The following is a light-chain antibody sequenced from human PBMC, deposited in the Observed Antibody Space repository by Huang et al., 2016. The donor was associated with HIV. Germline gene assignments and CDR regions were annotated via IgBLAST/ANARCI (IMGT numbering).Light chain of an antibody. CDR3: QQTYSMET. CDR1: QSIIRF. CDR2: GAS. Sequence: DIQMTQYPSSLSASVGDRVTITCRASQSIIRFLNWYKQKPGKVPKLLIYGASSSQSAVPSRFSGSGSVTDFTLTIISLQPEDFATYYCQQTYSMETFGQGTKLDI. J-gene: IGKJ2*01. V-gene: IGKV1-39*01.